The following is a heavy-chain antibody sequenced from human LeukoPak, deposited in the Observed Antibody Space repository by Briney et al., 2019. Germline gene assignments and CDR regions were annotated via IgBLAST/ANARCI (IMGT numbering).Heavy chain of an antibody. V-gene: IGHV1-2*02. CDR2: INPNSGGT. CDR1: GYTFTGYY. J-gene: IGHJ4*02. Sequence: WASVKVSCKASGYTFTGYYMHWVRQAPGQGLEWMGWINPNSGGTNYAQKLQGRVTMTRDTSISTAYMELSRLRSDDTAVYYCARLVAGQYYFDYWGQGTLVTVSS. D-gene: IGHD6-19*01. CDR3: ARLVAGQYYFDY.